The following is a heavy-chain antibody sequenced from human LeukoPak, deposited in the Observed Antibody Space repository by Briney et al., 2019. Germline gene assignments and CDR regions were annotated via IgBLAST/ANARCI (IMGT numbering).Heavy chain of an antibody. D-gene: IGHD3-22*01. Sequence: PSETLSLTCAVYGGSFSGYYRSWIRQAPGKGLEWVSGISGSGGTTYSADSVKGRFTVSRDNSKNTLYLQMNSLRAEDTAVYYCVRDDDRPDNGLDYWGQGTLVTVSS. V-gene: IGHV3-23*01. CDR1: GGSFSGYY. CDR2: ISGSGGTT. J-gene: IGHJ4*02. CDR3: VRDDDRPDNGLDY.